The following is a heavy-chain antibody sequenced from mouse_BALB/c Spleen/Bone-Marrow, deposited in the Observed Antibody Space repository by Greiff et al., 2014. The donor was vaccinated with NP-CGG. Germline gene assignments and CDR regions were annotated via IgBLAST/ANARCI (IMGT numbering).Heavy chain of an antibody. CDR2: IDPANGNT. CDR1: GFNIKDTY. J-gene: IGHJ3*01. Sequence: EVQLVESGAELVKPGASVKLSCTASGFNIKDTYMHWVKQRPEQGLEWIGRIDPANGNTKYDPKFQGKATITADTSSNTAYLQRSSLTSEDTAVYYCAPYYYGSSQFAYWGQGTLVTVSA. D-gene: IGHD1-1*01. CDR3: APYYYGSSQFAY. V-gene: IGHV14-3*02.